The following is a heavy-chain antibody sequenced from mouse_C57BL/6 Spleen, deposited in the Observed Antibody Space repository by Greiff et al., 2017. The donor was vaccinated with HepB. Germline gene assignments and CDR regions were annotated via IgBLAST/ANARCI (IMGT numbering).Heavy chain of an antibody. D-gene: IGHD2-5*01. Sequence: VQLQQSGAELVRPGASVTLSCKASGYTFTDYEMHWVKQTPVHGLEWIGAIDPETGGTAYNQKFKGKAILTADKSSSTAYMELRSLTSEDSAVYDCTRREYSNPYYFDYWGQGTTLTVSS. CDR3: TRREYSNPYYFDY. CDR1: GYTFTDYE. J-gene: IGHJ2*01. CDR2: IDPETGGT. V-gene: IGHV1-15*01.